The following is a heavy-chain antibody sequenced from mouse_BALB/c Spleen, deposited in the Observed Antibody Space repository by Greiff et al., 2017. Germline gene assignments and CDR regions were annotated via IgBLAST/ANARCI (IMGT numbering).Heavy chain of an antibody. J-gene: IGHJ2*01. V-gene: IGHV3-2*02. Sequence: DVKLVESGPGLVKPSQSLSLTCTVTGYSITSDYAWNWIRQFPGNKLEWMGYISYSGSTSYNPSLKSRISITRDTSKNQFFLQLNSVTTEDTATYYCASNRYDEGYYFDYWGQGTTLTVSS. D-gene: IGHD2-14*01. CDR1: GYSITSDYA. CDR2: ISYSGST. CDR3: ASNRYDEGYYFDY.